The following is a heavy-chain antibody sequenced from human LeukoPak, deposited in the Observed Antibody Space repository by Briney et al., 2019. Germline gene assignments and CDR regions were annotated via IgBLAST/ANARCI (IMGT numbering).Heavy chain of an antibody. Sequence: ASVTVSCTASGYTFTSYGISWVRPAPGQGLEWMGWISAYNGNTNYAQKLQGRVTMTTDTSTSTAYMELRSLRSDDTAVYYCARDPLGSGWDWGQGTLVTVSS. D-gene: IGHD6-19*01. CDR2: ISAYNGNT. CDR1: GYTFTSYG. CDR3: ARDPLGSGWD. J-gene: IGHJ4*02. V-gene: IGHV1-18*01.